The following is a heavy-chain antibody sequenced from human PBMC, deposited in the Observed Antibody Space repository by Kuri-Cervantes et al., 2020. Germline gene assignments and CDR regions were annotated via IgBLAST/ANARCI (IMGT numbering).Heavy chain of an antibody. CDR3: ARTDYYDGSGYSDY. Sequence: SETLSLTCAVFGASFRGHHWSWIRQSPGKGLEWIGEVSHGGSTNFSPSLESRVTMSVDTSKKQFSLKLASVTAADTAVYYCARTDYYDGSGYSDYWGQGTLVTVSS. V-gene: IGHV4-34*01. CDR2: VSHGGST. J-gene: IGHJ4*02. CDR1: GASFRGHH. D-gene: IGHD3-22*01.